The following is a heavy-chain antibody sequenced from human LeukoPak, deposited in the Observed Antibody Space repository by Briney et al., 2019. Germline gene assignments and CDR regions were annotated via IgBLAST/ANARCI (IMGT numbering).Heavy chain of an antibody. J-gene: IGHJ4*02. Sequence: PGGSLRLSCAASGFTFSSYAMSWVRQAPGKGLEWVSGISGGGSTYNAESVKARFTISRDNSKNTLYLQMNTLRAEDTAVYYCARDTAVGATGIFDYWGQGTLVTVSS. CDR3: ARDTAVGATGIFDY. CDR1: GFTFSSYA. CDR2: ISGGGST. D-gene: IGHD1-26*01. V-gene: IGHV3-23*01.